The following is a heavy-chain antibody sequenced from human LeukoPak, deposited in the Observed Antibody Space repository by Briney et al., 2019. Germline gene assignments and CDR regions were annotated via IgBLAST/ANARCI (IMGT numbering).Heavy chain of an antibody. J-gene: IGHJ5*02. CDR3: AQSRYYDFWSGYYLGNNWFDP. CDR1: GGSISSSSYY. Sequence: SETLSLTCTVSGGSISSSSYYWGWIRQPPGKGLEWIGSIYYSGSTYYNPSLKSRVTISVDTSKNQFSLKLISVTAADTAVYYCAQSRYYDFWSGYYLGNNWFDPWGQGTLVTVSP. D-gene: IGHD3-3*01. CDR2: IYYSGST. V-gene: IGHV4-39*01.